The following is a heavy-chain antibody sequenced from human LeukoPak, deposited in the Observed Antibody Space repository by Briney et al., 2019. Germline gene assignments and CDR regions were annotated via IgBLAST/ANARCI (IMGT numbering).Heavy chain of an antibody. J-gene: IGHJ4*02. CDR3: AKAYIVVVVAGNYFAY. D-gene: IGHD2-15*01. CDR1: GFTFSSYA. CDR2: ISGSGGTT. V-gene: IGHV3-23*01. Sequence: PGGSLRLSCAASGFTFSSYAMSWVRQAPGKGLEWVSAISGSGGTTYYADSVKGRFTISRDNSKNTLYLQMNSLRAEDTAVYYCAKAYIVVVVAGNYFAYWGQGTLVTVSS.